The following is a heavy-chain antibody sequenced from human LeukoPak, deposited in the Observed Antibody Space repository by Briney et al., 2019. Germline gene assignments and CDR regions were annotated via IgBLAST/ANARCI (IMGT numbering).Heavy chain of an antibody. CDR1: GYTFTSYG. D-gene: IGHD3-3*01. CDR2: ISAYNGNT. J-gene: IGHJ5*02. Sequence: GASVKVSCKASGYTFTSYGISWVRQAPGQGLEWMGWISAYNGNTNYAQKLQGRATMTTDTSTSTAYMELRSLRSDDTAVYYCARANMELLLIKWFGPWGQGTLVNVSS. V-gene: IGHV1-18*01. CDR3: ARANMELLLIKWFGP.